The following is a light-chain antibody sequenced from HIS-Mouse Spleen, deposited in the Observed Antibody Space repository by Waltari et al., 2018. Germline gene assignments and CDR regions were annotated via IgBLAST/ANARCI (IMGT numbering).Light chain of an antibody. CDR1: QSVLYSSNDKNY. Sequence: DIVMTQSPDSLAVSLGERATINRKSSQSVLYSSNDKNYFAWYQQKPGQPPKLLIYWASTRKSGVPNRFGGSGSGTDFTLTISSLQAEDVAVYYCQQYYSTPYTFGQGTKLEIK. V-gene: IGKV4-1*01. J-gene: IGKJ2*01. CDR2: WAS. CDR3: QQYYSTPYT.